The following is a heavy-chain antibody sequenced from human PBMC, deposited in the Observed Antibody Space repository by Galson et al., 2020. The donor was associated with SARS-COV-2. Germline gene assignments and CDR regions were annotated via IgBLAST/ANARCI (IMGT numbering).Heavy chain of an antibody. CDR3: ARGVVEGEYFQH. Sequence: SQTLSLTCSFSGASASSNGGAWTWIRQSPSRGLEWLGRIYYRSKWYDDYAVSVKSRINISPETSKNQLSLQLNSVTPEDTAVYYWARGVVEGEYFQHWGQGTLVTGSS. J-gene: IGHJ1*01. D-gene: IGHD3-3*01. V-gene: IGHV6-1*01. CDR1: GASASSNGGA. CDR2: IYYRSKWYD.